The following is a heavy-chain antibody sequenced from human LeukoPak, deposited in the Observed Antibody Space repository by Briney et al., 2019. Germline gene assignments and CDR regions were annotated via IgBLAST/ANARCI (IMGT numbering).Heavy chain of an antibody. V-gene: IGHV1-46*01. CDR2: INPSGGST. Sequence: ASVKVSCKASGYTFTSYYMHWVRQAPGQGLEWMGIINPSGGSTGYAQKFQGRVTMTRDTSTSTVYMELSSLRSEDTAVYYCARGGYYDSSGYYYSDYWGQGTLVTVSS. J-gene: IGHJ4*02. CDR3: ARGGYYDSSGYYYSDY. D-gene: IGHD3-22*01. CDR1: GYTFTSYY.